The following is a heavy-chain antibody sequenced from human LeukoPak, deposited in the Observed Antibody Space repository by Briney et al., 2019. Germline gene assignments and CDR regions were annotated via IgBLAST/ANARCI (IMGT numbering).Heavy chain of an antibody. CDR2: IYYSGST. CDR1: GGSISSYY. Sequence: SETLSLTCTVSGGSISSYYWSWIRQPPGKGLEWIGYIYYSGSTNYNPSLKSRVTISVDTSKNQHSLRMSSVTAADTAAYFCARGKGYFQHWGQGTLVTVSS. V-gene: IGHV4-59*01. J-gene: IGHJ1*01. CDR3: ARGKGYFQH.